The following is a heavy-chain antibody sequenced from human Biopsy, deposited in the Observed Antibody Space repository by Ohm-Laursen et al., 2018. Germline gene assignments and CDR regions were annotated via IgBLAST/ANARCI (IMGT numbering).Heavy chain of an antibody. Sequence: TLSLTCAVYGVSINTGGYYWTWIRQHPGTGLEWIGYIHYSGNTLYNPSLKSRVTISVDTSKNQFSLKVRSVTAADTALYYCTRAGGGKIYGLWGQGTLVTVSS. CDR2: IHYSGNT. V-gene: IGHV4-31*02. CDR1: GVSINTGGYY. CDR3: TRAGGGKIYGL. J-gene: IGHJ4*02. D-gene: IGHD3-16*01.